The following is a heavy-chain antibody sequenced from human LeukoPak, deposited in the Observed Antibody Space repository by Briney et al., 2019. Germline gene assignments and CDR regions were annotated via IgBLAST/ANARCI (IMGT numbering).Heavy chain of an antibody. D-gene: IGHD4-17*01. CDR2: ISHTGDRT. V-gene: IGHV3-23*01. J-gene: IGHJ5*02. CDR1: GFTFSGYG. Sequence: GGSLRLSCAASGFTFSGYGMNWVRQAPGTGLEWVSAISHTGDRTYYADSVRGRFTISRDNSENTLFLQLNSLRAEDTAVYYCAKPLSLRTKGPWGQGTLVTVSS. CDR3: AKPLSLRTKGP.